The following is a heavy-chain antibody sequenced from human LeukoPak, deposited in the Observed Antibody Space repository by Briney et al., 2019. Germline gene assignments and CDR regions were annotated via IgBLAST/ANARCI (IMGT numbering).Heavy chain of an antibody. D-gene: IGHD3-22*01. CDR2: INHSGST. V-gene: IGHV4-34*01. Sequence: SETLSLTCAVYGGSFSGYYWSGIRQPPGKGLEWIGEINHSGSTNYNPSLKSRVTISVDTSKNQFSLKLSSVTAVDTAVFYCARAGVYDSSDYQKGAFDIWGQGTMVTVSS. J-gene: IGHJ3*02. CDR3: ARAGVYDSSDYQKGAFDI. CDR1: GGSFSGYY.